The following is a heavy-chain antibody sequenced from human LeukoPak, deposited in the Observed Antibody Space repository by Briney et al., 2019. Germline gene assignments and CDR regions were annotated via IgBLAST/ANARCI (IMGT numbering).Heavy chain of an antibody. J-gene: IGHJ6*02. CDR3: ARDWVTMVRGTYYYYGMDV. CDR1: GGSISSYY. D-gene: IGHD3-10*01. CDR2: IYYSGGT. V-gene: IGHV4-59*01. Sequence: SETLSLTCTVSGGSISSYYWSWIRQPPGKGLEWIGYIYYSGGTNYNPSLKSRVTISVDTSKNQFSLKLSSVTAADTAVYYCARDWVTMVRGTYYYYGMDVWGQGTTVTVSS.